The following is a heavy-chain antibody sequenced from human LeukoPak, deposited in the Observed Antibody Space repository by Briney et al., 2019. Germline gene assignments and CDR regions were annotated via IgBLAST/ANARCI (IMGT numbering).Heavy chain of an antibody. CDR2: ISYSGST. CDR3: ASGGSSSWYRWFDP. D-gene: IGHD6-13*01. V-gene: IGHV4-39*01. Sequence: SETLSLTCTVSGGSISSSSYYWGWIRQPPGKGLEWIGDISYSGSTYYNPSLKSRVTISVDTSKNQFSLKLSSVTATDTTVYYCASGGSSSWYRWFDPWGQGTLVTVSS. CDR1: GGSISSSSYY. J-gene: IGHJ5*02.